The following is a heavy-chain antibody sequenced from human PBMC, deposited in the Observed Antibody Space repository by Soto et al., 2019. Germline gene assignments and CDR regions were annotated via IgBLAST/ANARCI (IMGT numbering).Heavy chain of an antibody. CDR1: GFTFSSYG. Sequence: GGSLRLSCAASGFTFSSYGMHWVRQAPGKGLEWVAVISYDGSNKYYADSVKGRFTISRDNSKNTLYLQMNSLRAEDTAVYYCAKDVIFRRGYSYGYPDYWGQGTLVTVSS. J-gene: IGHJ4*02. V-gene: IGHV3-30*18. CDR2: ISYDGSNK. CDR3: AKDVIFRRGYSYGYPDY. D-gene: IGHD5-18*01.